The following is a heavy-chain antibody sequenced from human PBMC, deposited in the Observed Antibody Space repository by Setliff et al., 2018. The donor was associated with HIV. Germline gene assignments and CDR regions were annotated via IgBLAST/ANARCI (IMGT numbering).Heavy chain of an antibody. CDR3: AKDFFTGGFDP. D-gene: IGHD1-1*01. J-gene: IGHJ5*02. CDR2: ISSRSSYI. CDR1: GFTFSYYS. Sequence: GGSLRLSCAASGFTFSYYSMNWVRQAPGKGLEWVSSISSRSSYIYYSDSLKGRVTISRDDAKNSLYLQLNSLRAEDTAVYYCAKDFFTGGFDPWGQGTLVTVSS. V-gene: IGHV3-21*01.